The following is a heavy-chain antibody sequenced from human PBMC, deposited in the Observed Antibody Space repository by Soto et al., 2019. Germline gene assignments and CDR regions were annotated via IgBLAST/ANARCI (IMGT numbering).Heavy chain of an antibody. CDR1: GYTFTSYY. Sequence: ASVMVSCKASGYTFTSYYMHWVRQAPGQGLEWMGIINPSGGSTSYAQKFQGRVTMTRDTSTSTVYMELSSLRSEDTAVYYCARVLKQQLVRRYYFDYWGQGTLVTV. V-gene: IGHV1-46*01. CDR3: ARVLKQQLVRRYYFDY. CDR2: INPSGGST. J-gene: IGHJ4*02. D-gene: IGHD6-13*01.